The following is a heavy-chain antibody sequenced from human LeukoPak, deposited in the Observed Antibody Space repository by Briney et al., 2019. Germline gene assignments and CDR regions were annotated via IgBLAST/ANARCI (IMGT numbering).Heavy chain of an antibody. CDR1: GFTFSSNA. Sequence: PGGSLRLSCAASGFTFSSNAMNWVPQAAGKGLEWVAAIYGRGETTYYADLVKGRFTISRDNSKNTLYLQMNSLRAEDTAVYYCAKTAMIKVIINTYPKGLNYWGQGTLVTVSS. CDR2: IYGRGETT. D-gene: IGHD3-10*01. V-gene: IGHV3-23*01. J-gene: IGHJ4*02. CDR3: AKTAMIKVIINTYPKGLNY.